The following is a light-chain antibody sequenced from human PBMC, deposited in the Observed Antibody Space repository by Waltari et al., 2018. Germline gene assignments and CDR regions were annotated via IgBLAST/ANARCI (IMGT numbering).Light chain of an antibody. J-gene: IGLJ3*02. CDR3: CSYAGIWV. CDR2: DVS. V-gene: IGLV2-11*01. Sequence: QSALTQPRSVSGSPGQSVTISCAGTGSDVGDFNSVSWYQQHPGKAPQRVIFDVSKRPSGVPHRFSGSQAGTSASLTVSGLQAEDEADYYCCSYAGIWVFGGGTKLTVL. CDR1: GSDVGDFNS.